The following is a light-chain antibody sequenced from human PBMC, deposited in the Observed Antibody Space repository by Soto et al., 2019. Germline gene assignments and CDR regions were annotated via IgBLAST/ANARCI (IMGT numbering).Light chain of an antibody. V-gene: IGKV1-5*03. CDR1: QSISGW. Sequence: DIQMTQSPSTLSASLGYRVTIPCRGSQSISGWLAWYQQRPGKAPKLLIYKASNLETGVPSRFSGSGSGTEFTLTISSLQPDDFATYYCQQYNSYSGTFGQGAKVDI. CDR2: KAS. CDR3: QQYNSYSGT. J-gene: IGKJ1*01.